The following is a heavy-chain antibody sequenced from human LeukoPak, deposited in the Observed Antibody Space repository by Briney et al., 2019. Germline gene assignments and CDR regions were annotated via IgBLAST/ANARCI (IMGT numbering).Heavy chain of an antibody. V-gene: IGHV3-48*03. J-gene: IGHJ3*02. CDR2: ISSSDSTI. D-gene: IGHD6-19*01. CDR3: AKAIAAVAGYDAFDI. Sequence: GGSLRLSCAASGFTFSSYEMHWVRQAPGKGLEWVSYISSSDSTIYYADSVKGRFTISRDNAKNSLYLELSGLRPEDTAMYFCAKAIAAVAGYDAFDIWGQGTMVTVSS. CDR1: GFTFSSYE.